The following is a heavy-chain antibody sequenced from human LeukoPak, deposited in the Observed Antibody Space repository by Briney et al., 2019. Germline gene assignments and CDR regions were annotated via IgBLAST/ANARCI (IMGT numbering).Heavy chain of an antibody. Sequence: GASVKVSCKASGYTFTGYYMHWVRQAPGQGLEWMGWINPNSGGTNYAQKFQGRVTMTRDTSISTAYMELSRLRSDDTAVYYCARWFGELLGGPYNWIRDYWGQGTLVTVSS. J-gene: IGHJ4*02. V-gene: IGHV1-2*02. CDR1: GYTFTGYY. CDR3: ARWFGELLGGPYNWIRDY. D-gene: IGHD3-10*01. CDR2: INPNSGGT.